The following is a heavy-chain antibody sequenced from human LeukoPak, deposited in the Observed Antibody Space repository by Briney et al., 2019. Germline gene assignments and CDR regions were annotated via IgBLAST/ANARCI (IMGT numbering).Heavy chain of an antibody. CDR1: GFTFSSYW. V-gene: IGHV3-7*03. D-gene: IGHD6-19*01. CDR3: ARDPGRDSSGWSEYFQH. J-gene: IGHJ1*01. CDR2: IKQDGSEK. Sequence: GGSLRLSCAASGFTFSSYWMSWVRQAPGKGLEWVANIKQDGSEKYYVDSVKGRFTISRDSAKNSLYLQMNSLRAEDTAVYYCARDPGRDSSGWSEYFQHWGQGTLVTVSS.